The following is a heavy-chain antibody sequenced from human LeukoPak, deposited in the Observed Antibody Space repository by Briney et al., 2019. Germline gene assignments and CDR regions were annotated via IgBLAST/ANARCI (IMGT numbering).Heavy chain of an antibody. D-gene: IGHD2/OR15-2a*01. Sequence: SETLSLTCTVSGGSISSYYWSWIRQPAGKGLEWIGRIYTSGSTNYNPSLKSRVTISVDTSKNQFSLKLSSVTAADTAVYYCARGLSRRSYMDVWGKGTTVTVSS. CDR3: ARGLSRRSYMDV. J-gene: IGHJ6*03. CDR2: IYTSGST. CDR1: GGSISSYY. V-gene: IGHV4-4*07.